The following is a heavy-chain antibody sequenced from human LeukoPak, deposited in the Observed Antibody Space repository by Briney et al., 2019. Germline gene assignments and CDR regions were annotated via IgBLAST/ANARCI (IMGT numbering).Heavy chain of an antibody. CDR3: ARGDWGMYYFDY. V-gene: IGHV3-30*03. CDR2: ISYDGSNE. D-gene: IGHD7-27*01. CDR1: GFTFSSYG. J-gene: IGHJ4*02. Sequence: GGSLGLSCAASGFTFSSYGMHWVRQAPGKGLEWVAVISYDGSNEYYADSVKGRFTISRDNSKNTLYLQMNSLRVEDTAVYYCARGDWGMYYFDYWGQGTLVAVSS.